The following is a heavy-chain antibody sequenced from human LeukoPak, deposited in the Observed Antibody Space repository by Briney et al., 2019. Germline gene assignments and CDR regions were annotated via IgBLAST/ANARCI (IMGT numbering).Heavy chain of an antibody. CDR2: IKSKTDGGTT. J-gene: IGHJ4*02. D-gene: IGHD1-26*01. Sequence: PGGSLRLSCAASGFTFSNAWMSWVRQAPGKGREWVGRIKSKTDGGTTDYAAPVKGRFTISRDDSKNTLYLQMNSLKTEDTAVYYCTTWELKYRQTVDYWGQGTLVTVSS. V-gene: IGHV3-15*01. CDR3: TTWELKYRQTVDY. CDR1: GFTFSNAW.